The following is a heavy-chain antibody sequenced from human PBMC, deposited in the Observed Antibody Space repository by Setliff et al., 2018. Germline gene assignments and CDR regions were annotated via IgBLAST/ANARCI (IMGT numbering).Heavy chain of an antibody. V-gene: IGHV1-46*01. CDR2: INPSGGSA. Sequence: ASVKVSCKSSGYSFTSYFIHWVRQAPGQGLEWMGVINPSGGSATYAQKFQGRVTMTTDTSTSTAYMELRSLRSDDTAVYYCARVDFWGQGTLVTVSS. CDR1: GYSFTSYF. J-gene: IGHJ4*02. CDR3: ARVDF.